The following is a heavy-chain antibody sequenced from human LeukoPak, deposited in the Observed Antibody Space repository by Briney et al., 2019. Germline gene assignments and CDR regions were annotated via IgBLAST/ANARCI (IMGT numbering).Heavy chain of an antibody. Sequence: PGGSLRLSCAASGFTVSSNYMSWVRQAPGKGLEWVSVIYSGGSTYYADSVKGRFTISRDNSKNTLYLQMNSLRAEDTAVYYCAREVRYCSGGSCYVEEVEYFQHWGQGTLVTVSS. J-gene: IGHJ1*01. CDR1: GFTVSSNY. D-gene: IGHD2-15*01. CDR3: AREVRYCSGGSCYVEEVEYFQH. V-gene: IGHV3-53*01. CDR2: IYSGGST.